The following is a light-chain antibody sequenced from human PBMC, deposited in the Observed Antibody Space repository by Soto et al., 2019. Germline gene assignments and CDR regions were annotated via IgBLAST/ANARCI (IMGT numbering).Light chain of an antibody. CDR1: SSDVGGYNY. CDR3: CSYADSHNYV. V-gene: IGLV2-11*01. J-gene: IGLJ1*01. Sequence: QSALTQPRSVSGSPGQSVTISCTGTSSDVGGYNYVSWYQQHPGKAPKLMIYDVSKRPSGVPDRFSGSKSGNTASLTISGLQAEDEADYYCCSYADSHNYVFGTGTKLTVL. CDR2: DVS.